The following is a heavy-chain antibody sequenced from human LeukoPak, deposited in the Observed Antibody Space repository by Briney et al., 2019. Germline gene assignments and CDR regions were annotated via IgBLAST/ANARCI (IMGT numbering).Heavy chain of an antibody. Sequence: SETLSLTCTVSGGAISGDYCSSIRQPPGKGLEWIGYIYYSGSTNYNPSLKSRVTISVDTSKNQFSLKLSSVTAVDTAVYYCGMLEMATIFDYWGQGTLVTVSS. CDR1: GGAISGDY. CDR3: GMLEMATIFDY. J-gene: IGHJ4*02. D-gene: IGHD5-24*01. V-gene: IGHV4-59*01. CDR2: IYYSGST.